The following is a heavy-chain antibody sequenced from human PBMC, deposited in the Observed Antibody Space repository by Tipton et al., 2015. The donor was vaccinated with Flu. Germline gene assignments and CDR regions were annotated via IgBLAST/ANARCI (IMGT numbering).Heavy chain of an antibody. CDR2: IYYSGST. D-gene: IGHD5-12*01. Sequence: TLSLTCTVSGGSISSGDYYWSWIRQHPGKGLEWIGYIYYSGSTYYNPSLKSRVTISVDTSKNQFSLKLSSVTAADTAVYYCARDVATTVVEPGYYFDYWGQGTLATVSS. J-gene: IGHJ4*02. CDR3: ARDVATTVVEPGYYFDY. CDR1: GGSISSGDYY. V-gene: IGHV4-31*03.